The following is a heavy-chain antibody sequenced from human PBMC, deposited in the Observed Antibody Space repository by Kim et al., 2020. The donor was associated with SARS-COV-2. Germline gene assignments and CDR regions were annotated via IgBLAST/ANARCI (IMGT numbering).Heavy chain of an antibody. CDR2: KT. CDR3: AGESGTRFDY. J-gene: IGHJ4*02. Sequence: KTSYAVSVKGRFTMSRDNSKSMLYLQMNSRRVEDTAVYYCAGESGTRFDYWGQGTLATVSS. V-gene: IGHV3-33*01. D-gene: IGHD1-1*01.